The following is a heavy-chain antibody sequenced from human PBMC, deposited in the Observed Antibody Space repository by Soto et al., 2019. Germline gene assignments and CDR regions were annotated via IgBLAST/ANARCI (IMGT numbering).Heavy chain of an antibody. J-gene: IGHJ4*02. Sequence: QLQLQESGPGLVKPSETLSLTCTVSGGSISSSSYYWGWIRQPPGKVLEWIGSIYYSGSTYYNPSLTSRVTISVDTSKNQFSLKLSSVTAADTAVYYCARSMTTVVTLDYWGQGTLVTVSS. D-gene: IGHD4-17*01. V-gene: IGHV4-39*01. CDR2: IYYSGST. CDR1: GGSISSSSYY. CDR3: ARSMTTVVTLDY.